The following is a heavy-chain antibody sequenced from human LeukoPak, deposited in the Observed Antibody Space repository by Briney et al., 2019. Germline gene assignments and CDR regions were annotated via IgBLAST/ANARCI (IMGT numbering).Heavy chain of an antibody. CDR2: ISSSGSTI. V-gene: IGHV3-11*01. CDR1: GFTLSDYY. D-gene: IGHD3-10*01. Sequence: GGSLRLSCAASGFTLSDYYMSWIRQAPGKGLEWVSYISSSGSTIYYADSVKGRFTISRDNAKNSLYLQMNSLRAEDTAVYYCARAGRRTRFGAFDIWGQGTMVTVSS. CDR3: ARAGRRTRFGAFDI. J-gene: IGHJ3*02.